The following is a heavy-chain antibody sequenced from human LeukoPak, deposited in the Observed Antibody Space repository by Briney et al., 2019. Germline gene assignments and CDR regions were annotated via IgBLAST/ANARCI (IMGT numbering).Heavy chain of an antibody. D-gene: IGHD1-26*01. CDR1: GYTFTDYY. J-gene: IGHJ4*02. Sequence: GAPLKVSCKASGYTFTDYYMHWVRQAPGQGLEWMGWINPNSGGTNYAQKFQGRVTMTRDTSISTAYMELSRLRSDDTAVYYCAREGPIVGATHLVDYWAQGTLVTVSS. V-gene: IGHV1-2*02. CDR2: INPNSGGT. CDR3: AREGPIVGATHLVDY.